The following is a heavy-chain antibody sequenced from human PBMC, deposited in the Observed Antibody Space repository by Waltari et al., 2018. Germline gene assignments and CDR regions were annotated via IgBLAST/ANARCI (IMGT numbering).Heavy chain of an antibody. CDR3: AREDSSRNGSY. Sequence: QVQLQESGPGLVKPSGTLSLTCAVSGGSISSSNWWSWVRQPPGKGLEWIGQIYLGWSIKYNPSLKSLVTILVDKSKNQFSLKLTSVTAADTAVYDCAREDSSRNGSYWGQGTLVTVSS. J-gene: IGHJ4*02. V-gene: IGHV4-4*02. CDR2: IYLGWSI. CDR1: GGSISSSNW. D-gene: IGHD1-26*01.